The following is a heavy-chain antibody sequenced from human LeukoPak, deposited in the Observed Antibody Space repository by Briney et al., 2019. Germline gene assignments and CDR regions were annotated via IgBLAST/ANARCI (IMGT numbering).Heavy chain of an antibody. CDR1: GFTFSSYA. J-gene: IGHJ5*02. V-gene: IGHV3-30-3*01. CDR3: ARASFYDFWSGFNWFDP. Sequence: GGSLRLSCAASGFTFSSYAMHWVRQAPGKGLEWVAVISYDGSNKYYADSVKGRFTISRDNSKNTLYLQMNSLRAGDTAVYYCARASFYDFWSGFNWFDPWGQGTLVTVSS. CDR2: ISYDGSNK. D-gene: IGHD3-3*01.